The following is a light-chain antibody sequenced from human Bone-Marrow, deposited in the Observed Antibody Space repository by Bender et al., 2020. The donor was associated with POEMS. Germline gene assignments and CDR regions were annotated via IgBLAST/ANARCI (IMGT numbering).Light chain of an antibody. CDR2: EAT. J-gene: IGLJ1*01. CDR3: CSYAGSSTYV. V-gene: IGLV2-23*01. Sequence: QSALTQPASVSGSPGQSITISCIETSSGVGIYGLVSWYQQLPGNAPKLIISEATKRPSGISNRFSGSRSGNTASLTISGLQSEDEADYYCCSYAGSSTYVFGGGTKVTVL. CDR1: SSGVGIYGL.